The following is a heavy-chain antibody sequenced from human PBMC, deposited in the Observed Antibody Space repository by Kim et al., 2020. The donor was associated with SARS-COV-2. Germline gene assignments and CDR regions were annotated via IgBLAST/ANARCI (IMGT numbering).Heavy chain of an antibody. CDR1: GFTFSSYG. CDR3: AKDQSGSSGWLDY. D-gene: IGHD6-19*01. CDR2: ISYDGSNK. V-gene: IGHV3-30*18. J-gene: IGHJ4*02. Sequence: GGSLRLSCAASGFTFSSYGMHWVRQAPGKGLEWVAVISYDGSNKYYADSVKGRFTISRDNSKNTLYLQMNSLRAEDTAVYYCAKDQSGSSGWLDYWGQGTLVTVSS.